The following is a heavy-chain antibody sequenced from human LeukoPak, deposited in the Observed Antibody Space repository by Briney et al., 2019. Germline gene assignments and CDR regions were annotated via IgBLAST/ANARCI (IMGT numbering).Heavy chain of an antibody. Sequence: GSLRLSCAASGFTFSSYSMNWVRQAPGKGLEWVSSISSSSSYIYYADSVKGRFTISRDNAKNSLYLQMNSLRAEDTAVYYCAELGITMIGGVWGKGTTVTVSS. CDR2: ISSSSSYI. V-gene: IGHV3-21*01. J-gene: IGHJ6*04. D-gene: IGHD3-10*02. CDR1: GFTFSSYS. CDR3: AELGITMIGGV.